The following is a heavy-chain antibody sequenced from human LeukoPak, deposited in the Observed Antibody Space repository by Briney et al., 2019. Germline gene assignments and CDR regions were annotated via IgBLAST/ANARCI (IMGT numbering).Heavy chain of an antibody. CDR3: ARDGGDPPFDY. J-gene: IGHJ4*02. CDR2: IWYDGSNK. Sequence: PGRSLRLSCAASGFTFSSYGMHWVRQAPGKGLEWVAVIWYDGSNKYYADSVKGRFTISRDNSKNTLYLQMNSLRAGDTAVYYCARDGGDPPFDYWGQGTLVTVSS. V-gene: IGHV3-33*01. CDR1: GFTFSSYG. D-gene: IGHD2-21*02.